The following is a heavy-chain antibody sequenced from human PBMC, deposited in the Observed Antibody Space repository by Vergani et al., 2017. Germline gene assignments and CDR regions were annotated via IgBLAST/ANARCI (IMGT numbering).Heavy chain of an antibody. Sequence: QVQLVQSGAEVKKPGASVKVSCKASGYTFTDYFMHWVRQAPGQGLEWMGWINPNSGGTNYAQKFQGRVTMTRDTSISTAYMELSNLRSDDTAVYYCARVGTSSNRDYFDYRGQGNLVTVSS. CDR2: INPNSGGT. D-gene: IGHD2-2*01. CDR1: GYTFTDYF. J-gene: IGHJ4*01. V-gene: IGHV1-2*02. CDR3: ARVGTSSNRDYFDY.